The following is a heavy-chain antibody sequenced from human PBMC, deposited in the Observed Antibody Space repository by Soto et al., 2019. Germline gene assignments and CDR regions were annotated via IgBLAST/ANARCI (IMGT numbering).Heavy chain of an antibody. J-gene: IGHJ6*02. V-gene: IGHV5-51*01. Sequence: LGESLKISCKGSGYSFTSYWIGWVRQMPGKGLAWMGIIYPGDSDTRYSPSVQGQVTSSADKSISTAYLQWSSLKASDTAMYYCAIDFGYGYYYYGMDVWGQGTTVTVSS. D-gene: IGHD5-18*01. CDR1: GYSFTSYW. CDR2: IYPGDSDT. CDR3: AIDFGYGYYYYGMDV.